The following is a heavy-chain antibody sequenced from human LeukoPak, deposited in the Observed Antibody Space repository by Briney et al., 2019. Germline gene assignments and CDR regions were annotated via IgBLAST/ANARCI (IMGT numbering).Heavy chain of an antibody. CDR1: GYSFTSYW. D-gene: IGHD4-23*01. V-gene: IGHV5-51*01. CDR3: ARRGGGNSPDYYYYYYMDV. J-gene: IGHJ6*03. Sequence: GESLKISCKGSGYSFTSYWIGWVRQMPGKGLEWMGIIYPGDSDTRYSPSFQGQVTISADKSISTAYLQWSSLKASDTAMYYCARRGGGNSPDYYYYYYMDVWGKGTTVTVSS. CDR2: IYPGDSDT.